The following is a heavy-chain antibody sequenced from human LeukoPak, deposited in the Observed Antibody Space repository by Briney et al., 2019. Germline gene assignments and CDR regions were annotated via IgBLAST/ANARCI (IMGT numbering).Heavy chain of an antibody. CDR3: ARCSGSSTYHSDDY. D-gene: IGHD2-15*01. Sequence: GGSLRLSCVVSGFTFSSYSINWVRQAPAKGLEWVSSISSKSRYIYYADSVKDRFAISRDNAKNSLSLQMNSLRAEDTAVYYCARCSGSSTYHSDDYWGQGILVTVSS. CDR1: GFTFSSYS. J-gene: IGHJ4*02. V-gene: IGHV3-21*01. CDR2: ISSKSRYI.